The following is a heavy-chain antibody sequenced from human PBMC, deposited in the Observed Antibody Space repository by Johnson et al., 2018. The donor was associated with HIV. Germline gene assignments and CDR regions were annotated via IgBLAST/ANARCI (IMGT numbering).Heavy chain of an antibody. D-gene: IGHD4-23*01. CDR3: ARGDYGGNLDAFDI. Sequence: VQLVESGGGLVQPGGSLRLSCAASGFTFSSYDMHWVRQATGKGLEWVSAIGTAGDTYYPGSVKSRFTISRENAKNSLYLQMNSLRAGDTAVYYCARGDYGGNLDAFDIWGQGTMVTVSS. J-gene: IGHJ3*02. CDR2: IGTAGDT. V-gene: IGHV3-13*01. CDR1: GFTFSSYD.